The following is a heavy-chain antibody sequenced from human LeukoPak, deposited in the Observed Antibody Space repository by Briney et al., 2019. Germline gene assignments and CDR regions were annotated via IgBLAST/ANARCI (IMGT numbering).Heavy chain of an antibody. CDR1: GFTFSSYS. V-gene: IGHV3-21*01. Sequence: PGGSLRLSCAASGFTFSSYSTNWVRQAPGKGLEWVSSISSSSSYIYYADSVKGRFTISRDNAKNSLHLQMNSLRAEDTAVYYCAREGYSSSWYPPPWFDPWGQGTLVTVSS. D-gene: IGHD6-13*01. CDR2: ISSSSSYI. CDR3: AREGYSSSWYPPPWFDP. J-gene: IGHJ5*02.